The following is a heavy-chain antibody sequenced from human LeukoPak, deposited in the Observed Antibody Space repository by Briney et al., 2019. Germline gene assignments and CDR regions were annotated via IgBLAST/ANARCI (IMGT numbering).Heavy chain of an antibody. Sequence: ETLSLTCTVSGDSISSSSYYWGWIRQPPGKGLEWVSAISGSGGSTYYADSVKGRFTISRDNSKNTLYLQMNSLRAEDTAVYYCAKVGMMAALDYWGQGTLVTVSS. J-gene: IGHJ4*02. CDR2: ISGSGGST. D-gene: IGHD5-24*01. CDR1: GDSISSSSYY. V-gene: IGHV3-23*01. CDR3: AKVGMMAALDY.